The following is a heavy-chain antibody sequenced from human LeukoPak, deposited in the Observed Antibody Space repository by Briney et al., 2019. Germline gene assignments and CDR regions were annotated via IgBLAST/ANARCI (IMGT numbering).Heavy chain of an antibody. J-gene: IGHJ4*02. Sequence: SETLSLTCAVYGGSFSGYYWSWVRQPPGKGLEWIGEINHSGSTNYNPSLKSRVTISVDTSKNQFSLKLSSVTAADTAVYYCARDRELWFGELLYRPMGYWGQGTLVTVSS. CDR2: INHSGST. V-gene: IGHV4-34*01. D-gene: IGHD3-10*01. CDR1: GGSFSGYY. CDR3: ARDRELWFGELLYRPMGY.